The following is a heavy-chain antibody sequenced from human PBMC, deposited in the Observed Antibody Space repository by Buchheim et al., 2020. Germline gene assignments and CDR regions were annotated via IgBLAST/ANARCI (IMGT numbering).Heavy chain of an antibody. CDR2: IYSSGNT. V-gene: IGHV4-30-4*01. CDR1: GGSISTSDYY. Sequence: QLQESGPRLVKPSQTLSLTCSVSGGSISTSDYYWTWIRQPPGKGLEWIGYIYSSGNTFYNESLKSRVAISVDTSKNQFSLKLSSVTAADTAVYYCARGRRGYSYGDFDYWGQGTL. J-gene: IGHJ4*02. D-gene: IGHD5-18*01. CDR3: ARGRRGYSYGDFDY.